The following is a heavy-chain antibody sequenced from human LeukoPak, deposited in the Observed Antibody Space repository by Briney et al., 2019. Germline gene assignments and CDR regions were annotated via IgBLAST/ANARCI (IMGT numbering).Heavy chain of an antibody. V-gene: IGHV1-8*01. Sequence: ASVKVSCKASGYTFNSYDINWVRQATGQGLEWMGWMNPNSGNTGYAQKFQGRVTMTRNTSISTAYMELSSLRSEDTAVYYCARGLTYYYDSSGYYYWFDPWGQGTLVTVSS. CDR2: MNPNSGNT. D-gene: IGHD3-22*01. CDR1: GYTFNSYD. J-gene: IGHJ5*02. CDR3: ARGLTYYYDSSGYYYWFDP.